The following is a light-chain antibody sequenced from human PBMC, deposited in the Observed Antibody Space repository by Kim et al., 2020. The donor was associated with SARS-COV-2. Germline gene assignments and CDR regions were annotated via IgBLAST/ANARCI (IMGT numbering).Light chain of an antibody. J-gene: IGLJ1*01. Sequence: SYELTQPPSVSVSPGQTASITCSGYKLGDKYVSWYQQKPGQSPVVVIYQDNQLPSGIPERFSGSNSGNTATLTISGTQAMDEADYYCQAWDSSTHNYVFGPGPKV. CDR1: KLGDKY. V-gene: IGLV3-1*01. CDR3: QAWDSSTHNYV. CDR2: QDN.